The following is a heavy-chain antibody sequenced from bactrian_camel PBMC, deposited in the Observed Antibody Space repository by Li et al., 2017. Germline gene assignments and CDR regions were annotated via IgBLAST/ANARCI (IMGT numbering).Heavy chain of an antibody. CDR1: GYRYSSYC. CDR3: AARDLYCGRVGAFNY. D-gene: IGHD1*01. J-gene: IGHJ4*01. V-gene: IGHV3S1*01. CDR2: IHTDGSA. Sequence: HVQLVESGGGSVQAGGSLRLSCTASGYRYSSYCMAWFRQGPGKERERVASIHTDGSASVAESVKGRFTISKDNAKNIMYLQMNGLKPEDTAMYYCAARDLYCGRVGAFNYWGQGTQVTVS.